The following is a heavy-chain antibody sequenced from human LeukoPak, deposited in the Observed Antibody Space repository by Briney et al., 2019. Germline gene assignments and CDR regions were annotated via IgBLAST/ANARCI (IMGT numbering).Heavy chain of an antibody. J-gene: IGHJ4*02. V-gene: IGHV3-23*01. D-gene: IGHD3-22*01. CDR1: GFNFRAYW. Sequence: QSGGSLRLSCTTSGFNFRAYWMGWVRQAPGKGLEWVSTISGTGGSTYYADSVKGRFTISRDNSKNTMYLQMNSLRAEDTAVYYCAKFQANYYDSSGYGCFDYWGQGTLVTVSS. CDR3: AKFQANYYDSSGYGCFDY. CDR2: ISGTGGST.